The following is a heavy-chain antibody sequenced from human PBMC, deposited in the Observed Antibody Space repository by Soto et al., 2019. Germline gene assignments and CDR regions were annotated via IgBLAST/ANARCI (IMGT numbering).Heavy chain of an antibody. Sequence: QVQLQQWGAGLVRPSETLSLSCAVNGKFFSVPSWPWIGQPPGKGLEGMGEINESGSTYYNPALKSRVTISTDTSKNQCSLKLSSVSAADTAAYFCARGSGIVALPGELEDVKYDYWGQGTLVNVSS. J-gene: IGHJ4*02. D-gene: IGHD1-1*01. CDR3: ARGSGIVALPGELEDVKYDY. CDR1: GKFFSVPS. CDR2: INESGST. V-gene: IGHV4-34*01.